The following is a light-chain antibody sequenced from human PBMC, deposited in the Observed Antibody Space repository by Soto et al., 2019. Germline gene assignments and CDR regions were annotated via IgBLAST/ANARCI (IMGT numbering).Light chain of an antibody. Sequence: QSALTQPASVSGSLGQSITISCTGTSSDVGGYNYVSWYQQHPGKAPKLMIYDVSNRPSGVSNRFSGSKSGNTASLTISGLQAEDEADYYCSSYTSSITYVFGTGTKLTVL. V-gene: IGLV2-14*01. CDR3: SSYTSSITYV. CDR1: SSDVGGYNY. CDR2: DVS. J-gene: IGLJ1*01.